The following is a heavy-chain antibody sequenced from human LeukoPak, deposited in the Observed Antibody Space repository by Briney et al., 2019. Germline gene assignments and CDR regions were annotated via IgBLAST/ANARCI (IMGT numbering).Heavy chain of an antibody. J-gene: IGHJ4*02. CDR1: GFTFSTYY. D-gene: IGHD6-19*01. CDR2: IKQDGSVK. V-gene: IGHV3-7*01. Sequence: TGGSLRLSCSASGFTFSTYYMNWVRQAPGKGLEWVANIKQDGSVKFHVDSVKGRFTISRDNAKNSLFLQMNSLRAEDTAVYYCARDVGWYYFDYWGQGTLVTVSS. CDR3: ARDVGWYYFDY.